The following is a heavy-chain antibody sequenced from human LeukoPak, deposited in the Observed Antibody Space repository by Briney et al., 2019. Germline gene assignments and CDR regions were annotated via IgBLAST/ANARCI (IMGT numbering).Heavy chain of an antibody. CDR3: ARAYDSSGYCFDA. Sequence: SETLSLTCTVSGGSISSSSYYWGWIRQPPGQGLEWIGSIYYSGSTYYNPSLKSRVTISVDTSKNQFSLKLSSVTAADTAVYYCARAYDSSGYCFDAWGQGTLVTVSS. CDR2: IYYSGST. J-gene: IGHJ4*02. D-gene: IGHD3-22*01. CDR1: GGSISSSSYY. V-gene: IGHV4-39*01.